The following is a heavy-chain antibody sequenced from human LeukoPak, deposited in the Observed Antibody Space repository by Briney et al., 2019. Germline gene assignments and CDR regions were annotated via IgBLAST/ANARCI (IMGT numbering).Heavy chain of an antibody. CDR2: INHSGST. V-gene: IGHV4-34*01. J-gene: IGHJ4*02. Sequence: SETLSLTCAVYGGSFSGYHWSWIRQPPGKGLEWIGEINHSGSTNYNPSLKSRVTISVDTSKNQFSLKLSSVTAADTAVYYCARAGSMTTVTTFDYWGQGTLVTVSS. CDR3: ARAGSMTTVTTFDY. D-gene: IGHD4-11*01. CDR1: GGSFSGYH.